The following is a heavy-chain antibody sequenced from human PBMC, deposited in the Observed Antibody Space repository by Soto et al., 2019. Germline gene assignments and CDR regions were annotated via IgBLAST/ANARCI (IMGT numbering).Heavy chain of an antibody. D-gene: IGHD6-6*01. J-gene: IGHJ4*02. CDR2: IGTAGDT. Sequence: PGGSLRPSCAASGFTFSNYDMLWVRQFTGKGLEWVSTIGTAGDTYYPGSVKGRFTISREDAKNSLYLQMNSLRAEDTAVYYCARGRLKSLSYFDYWGQGTLVTVSS. V-gene: IGHV3-13*01. CDR1: GFTFSNYD. CDR3: ARGRLKSLSYFDY.